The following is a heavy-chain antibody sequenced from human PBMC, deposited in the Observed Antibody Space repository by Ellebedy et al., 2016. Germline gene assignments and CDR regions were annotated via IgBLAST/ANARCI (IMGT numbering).Heavy chain of an antibody. V-gene: IGHV3-64D*08. D-gene: IGHD3-10*01. Sequence: GESLKISCSASGFTFRHFVMHWVRQSPGKGLEYLSGVDTNGVDTYYAESVKGRFSISRDSSKNTVYLQMTSLRPNDTATYFCVKDGRRGILWFGPDVWGQGTAVTVSS. CDR2: VDTNGVDT. J-gene: IGHJ6*02. CDR1: GFTFRHFV. CDR3: VKDGRRGILWFGPDV.